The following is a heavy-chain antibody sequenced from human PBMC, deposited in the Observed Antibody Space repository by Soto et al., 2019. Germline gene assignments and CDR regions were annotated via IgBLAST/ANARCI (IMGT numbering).Heavy chain of an antibody. CDR3: AKVEWFRELGNWFDP. CDR2: MSGSGGST. Sequence: GGSLRLSCAASGFTFSSYAMSWVRQAPGKGLEWVSTMSGSGGSTYYADSVKGRFTISRDNSKNTLYLQMNSLRAEDTAVYYCAKVEWFRELGNWFDPWGQGTLVTVSS. J-gene: IGHJ5*02. D-gene: IGHD3-10*01. CDR1: GFTFSSYA. V-gene: IGHV3-23*01.